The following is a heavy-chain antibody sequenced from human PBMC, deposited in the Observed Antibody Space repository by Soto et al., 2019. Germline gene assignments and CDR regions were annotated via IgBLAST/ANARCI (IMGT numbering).Heavy chain of an antibody. J-gene: IGHJ5*01. CDR2: TYYRSKWYN. Sequence: QVQLQQSGPGLVKPSQTLSLTCATSVDSVATNRSTWDWIRQSPSRVLEWLGRTYYRSKWYNDYAVSVTGRITITPDTSNNQLSLLLNSVTPEYTAGYYCARLIGTCWLDSWGQGTTVTVSS. CDR3: ARLIGTCWLDS. D-gene: IGHD3-16*01. V-gene: IGHV6-1*01. CDR1: VDSVATNRST.